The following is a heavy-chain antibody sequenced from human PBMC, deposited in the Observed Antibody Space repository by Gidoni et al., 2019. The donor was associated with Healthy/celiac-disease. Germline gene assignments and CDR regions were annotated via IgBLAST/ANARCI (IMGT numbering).Heavy chain of an antibody. V-gene: IGHV3-11*06. J-gene: IGHJ4*02. Sequence: QVQLEESGGGLVKPGGYLRPSCAASGSTFSDYYMSWIRQAPGKGLEWVSYISSSSSYTNYADSVKGRFTISRDNAKNSLYLQMNSLRAEDTAVYYCARHSTNDFWSGISDWGQGTLVTVSS. CDR2: ISSSSSYT. D-gene: IGHD3-3*01. CDR1: GSTFSDYY. CDR3: ARHSTNDFWSGISD.